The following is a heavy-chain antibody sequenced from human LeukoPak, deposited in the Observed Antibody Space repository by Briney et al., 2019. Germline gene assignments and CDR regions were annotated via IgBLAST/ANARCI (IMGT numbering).Heavy chain of an antibody. D-gene: IGHD2-21*01. CDR2: INHSGST. CDR3: ARGRALFD. V-gene: IGHV4-39*07. CDR1: GGSISSSNYY. Sequence: SETLSLTCTVSGGSISSSNYYWGWIRQPPGKGLEWIGEINHSGSTNYNPSLKSRVTISVDTSKNQFSLKLSSVTAADTAVYYCARGRALFDWGQGTLVTVSS. J-gene: IGHJ4*02.